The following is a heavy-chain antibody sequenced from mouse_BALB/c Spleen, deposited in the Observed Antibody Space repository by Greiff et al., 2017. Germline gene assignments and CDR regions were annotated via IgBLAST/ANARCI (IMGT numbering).Heavy chain of an antibody. J-gene: IGHJ2*01. Sequence: VHLVESGPGLVAPSQSLSITCTVSGFSLTSYGVHWVRQPPGKGLEWLGVIWAGGSTNYNSALMSRLSISKDNSKSQVFLKMNSLQTDDTAMYYCARRYDAGFDYWGQGTTLTVSS. D-gene: IGHD2-14*01. CDR1: GFSLTSYG. V-gene: IGHV2-9*02. CDR2: IWAGGST. CDR3: ARRYDAGFDY.